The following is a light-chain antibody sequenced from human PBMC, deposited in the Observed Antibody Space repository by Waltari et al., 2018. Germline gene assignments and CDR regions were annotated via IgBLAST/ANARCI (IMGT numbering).Light chain of an antibody. CDR2: EIS. CDR1: NSNVDILHL. CDR3: CSFAGYGIYV. V-gene: IGLV2-23*02. Sequence: QSALTQPASVSGSPGQSITISCTAVNSNVDILHLFSWSQHHPGKNPRLLIYEISQRPSGISNRFSVSKSGNTASLTISGLQPEDEADYFCCSFAGYGIYVFGSGTQVSVL. J-gene: IGLJ1*01.